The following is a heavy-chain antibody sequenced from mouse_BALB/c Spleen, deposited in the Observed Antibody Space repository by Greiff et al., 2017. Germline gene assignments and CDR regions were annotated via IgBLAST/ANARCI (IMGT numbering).Heavy chain of an antibody. J-gene: IGHJ4*01. CDR2: IYPGNSDT. Sequence: VQLQQSGTVLVRPGASVKMSCTASGYTFTSYWMHWVKQRPGQGLEWIGAIYPGNSDTSYNQKFKGKAKLTAVTSTSTAYMELSSLTKEDSAVYYCERLLHASYYAMDYWGQGTSVTVSS. D-gene: IGHD2-3*01. V-gene: IGHV1-5*01. CDR1: GYTFTSYW. CDR3: ERLLHASYYAMDY.